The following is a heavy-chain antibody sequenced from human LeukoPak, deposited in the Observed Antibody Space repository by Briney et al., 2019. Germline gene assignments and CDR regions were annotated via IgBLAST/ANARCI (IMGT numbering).Heavy chain of an antibody. V-gene: IGHV4-38-2*02. D-gene: IGHD2-15*01. Sequence: SETLSLTCTVSGFSISSAYYWGWIRQPPGKGLEWLGNVYHSGKGYYNPSRRSRVTISLDRSRNQFSLKLSSVTAADTAVYYCARSEAATWFDPWGQGTLITVSS. CDR3: ARSEAATWFDP. J-gene: IGHJ5*02. CDR2: VYHSGKG. CDR1: GFSISSAYY.